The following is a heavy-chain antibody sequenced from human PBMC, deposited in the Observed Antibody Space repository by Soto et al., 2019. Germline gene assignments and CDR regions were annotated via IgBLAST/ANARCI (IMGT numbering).Heavy chain of an antibody. J-gene: IGHJ4*02. CDR3: ARTLAFSSGWYVFGY. Sequence: QVQLVQSGAEVKKPGSPLKVSCKASGDSFSTYAINWVRQAPGQGLEWMGGIIPVFGRANYAQKFQGRVTITADESTSTAYMALNSLRSEDTALYYCARTLAFSSGWYVFGYWGQGTLVTVSS. V-gene: IGHV1-69*01. CDR2: IIPVFGRA. CDR1: GDSFSTYA. D-gene: IGHD6-19*01.